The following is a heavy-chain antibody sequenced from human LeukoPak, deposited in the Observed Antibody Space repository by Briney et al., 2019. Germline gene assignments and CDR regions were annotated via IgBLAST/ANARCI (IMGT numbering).Heavy chain of an antibody. Sequence: ASVKVSCKASGYTFTRYAINWLRQAPAQGLEWMGRINMYTANPAYAQGFTERFVFSLDTSVTTAYLQISNLKTEDTAVYYCARHDNDDDFDYWGQGTLVTVSS. CDR2: INMYTANP. D-gene: IGHD3-16*01. CDR3: ARHDNDDDFDY. V-gene: IGHV7-4-1*02. CDR1: GYTFTRYA. J-gene: IGHJ4*02.